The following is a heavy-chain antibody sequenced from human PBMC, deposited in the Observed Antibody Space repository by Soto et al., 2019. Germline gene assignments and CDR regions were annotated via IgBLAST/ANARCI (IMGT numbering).Heavy chain of an antibody. J-gene: IGHJ5*02. CDR3: AREARSYYDFWSGYYMSWFDP. D-gene: IGHD3-3*01. CDR2: ISYDGSNK. V-gene: IGHV3-30-3*01. Sequence: GGSLRLSCAASGFTFSSYAMHWVRQAPGKXLEWVAVISYDGSNKYYADSVKGRFTISRDNSKNTLYLQMNSLRAEDTAVYYCAREARSYYDFWSGYYMSWFDPWGQGTLVTVSS. CDR1: GFTFSSYA.